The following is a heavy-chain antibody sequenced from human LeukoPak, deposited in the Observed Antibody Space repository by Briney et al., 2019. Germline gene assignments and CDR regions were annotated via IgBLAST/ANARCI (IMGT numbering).Heavy chain of an antibody. V-gene: IGHV1-2*02. CDR1: GYTFTGYY. CDR3: ARRRDCSTTRCYVEYFQH. J-gene: IGHJ1*01. Sequence: ASVKVSCKASGYTFTGYYMHWVRQAPGQGLEWIGWINPSSGGTNFAQKFQGRVTMTRDTSISTAYMELSRLTSDDTAVYYCARRRDCSTTRCYVEYFQHWGQGTLVTVSS. CDR2: INPSSGGT. D-gene: IGHD2-2*01.